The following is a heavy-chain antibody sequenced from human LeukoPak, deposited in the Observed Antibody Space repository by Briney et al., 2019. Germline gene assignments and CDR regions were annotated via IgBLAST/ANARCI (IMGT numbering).Heavy chain of an antibody. D-gene: IGHD3-3*01. Sequence: SVKVSCKASGGTFSSYAISWVRQAPGQGLEWMGWMNPNSGNTGYAQKFQGRVTITADESTSTAYMELSSLRSEDTAVYYCARTEPPTIFGVGPQIWGQGTMVTVSS. CDR3: ARTEPPTIFGVGPQI. CDR2: MNPNSGNT. V-gene: IGHV1-69*13. J-gene: IGHJ3*02. CDR1: GGTFSSYA.